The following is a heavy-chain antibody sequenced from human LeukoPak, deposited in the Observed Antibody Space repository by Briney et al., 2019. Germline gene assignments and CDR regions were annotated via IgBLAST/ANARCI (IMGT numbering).Heavy chain of an antibody. CDR2: IDGGGGRT. D-gene: IGHD3-22*01. V-gene: IGHV3-23*01. CDR1: GFAFSSYA. Sequence: GGSLRLSCTASGFAFSSYAMSWVRRAPGVGLEWVSAIDGGGGRTWHADSVRGRFTISRDNSKNTLFMQMNSLRAEDTAVYYCAKDFYDSSGSRYDYWGQGTLVTVSS. J-gene: IGHJ4*02. CDR3: AKDFYDSSGSRYDY.